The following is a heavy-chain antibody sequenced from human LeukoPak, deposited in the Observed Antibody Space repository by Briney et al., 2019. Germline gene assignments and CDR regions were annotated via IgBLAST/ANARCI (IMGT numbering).Heavy chain of an antibody. Sequence: SETLSLTRTVSGGSISNYYWSWLRQPPGKGLEWIGYIYYSGSTNYNPSLKSRVTISVDTSKNQFSLRLSSVTAADTAVYYCVRGSGWYYLWGQGTPVTVSS. CDR3: VRGSGWYYL. J-gene: IGHJ4*02. CDR1: GGSISNYY. V-gene: IGHV4-59*01. CDR2: IYYSGST. D-gene: IGHD6-19*01.